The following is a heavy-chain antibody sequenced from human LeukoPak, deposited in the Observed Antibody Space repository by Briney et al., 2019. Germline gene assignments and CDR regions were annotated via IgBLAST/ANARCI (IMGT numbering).Heavy chain of an antibody. D-gene: IGHD4-23*01. J-gene: IGHJ3*02. Sequence: QTGGSLRLSCAASGFTFSSYAIHWVRQARKGLEWVAVISYDGRNKDYADSVKGRFTISRDNSKNTLYLQMNSLRAEDTAVYYCARDIRARDYGGNPDAFDIWGQGTMVTVSS. CDR3: ARDIRARDYGGNPDAFDI. CDR2: ISYDGRNK. V-gene: IGHV3-30*04. CDR1: GFTFSSYA.